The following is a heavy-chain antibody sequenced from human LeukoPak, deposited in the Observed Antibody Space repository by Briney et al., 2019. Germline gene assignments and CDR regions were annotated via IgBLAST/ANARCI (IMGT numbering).Heavy chain of an antibody. CDR1: VGTFSSYA. Sequence: ASVKVSCKASVGTFSSYAISLVRQAPGQGLEWMGGIIPIFGTANYAQKFKGRVTITTDESTSTAYMEMSSLRSEDTAVYYCARSSIAARLGYWGQGTLVTVSS. CDR3: ARSSIAARLGY. CDR2: IIPIFGTA. J-gene: IGHJ4*02. D-gene: IGHD6-6*01. V-gene: IGHV1-69*05.